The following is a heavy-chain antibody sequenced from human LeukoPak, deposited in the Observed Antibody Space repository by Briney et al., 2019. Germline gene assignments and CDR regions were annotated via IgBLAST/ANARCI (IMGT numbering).Heavy chain of an antibody. D-gene: IGHD2-15*01. CDR2: IKQDGSEE. J-gene: IGHJ4*02. Sequence: PGGSLRLSCTASGFTFSSYWMTWVRQAPGKGLEWVANIKQDGSEEYYVDSVKGRFTISRDNAKNSLFLQMNSLRAEDTAVYYCAREVTPYYWGQGTLVTVSS. CDR3: AREVTPYY. CDR1: GFTFSSYW. V-gene: IGHV3-7*01.